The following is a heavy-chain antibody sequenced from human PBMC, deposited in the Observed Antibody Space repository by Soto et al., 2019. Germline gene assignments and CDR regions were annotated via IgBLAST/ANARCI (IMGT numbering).Heavy chain of an antibody. Sequence: SETLSLTCTVSGGSISSSIYYWGWIRQPPGKGLEWIGSLSDSGTTYYNPSLKSRVTISVETSKNQFFLKLTSVTAADTAVYYCARHIKVRGSYYYGMDVWGQGTTVTVSS. CDR2: LSDSGTT. CDR3: ARHIKVRGSYYYGMDV. D-gene: IGHD3-10*01. J-gene: IGHJ6*02. CDR1: GGSISSSIYY. V-gene: IGHV4-39*01.